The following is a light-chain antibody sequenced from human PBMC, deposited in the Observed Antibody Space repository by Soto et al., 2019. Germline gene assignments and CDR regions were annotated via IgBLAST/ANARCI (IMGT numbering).Light chain of an antibody. CDR1: QSISSNY. J-gene: IGKJ1*01. V-gene: IGKV3-20*01. CDR2: IAS. Sequence: EIVLTQSPGTLSLFAGERATLSCRATQSISSNYLAWYQQKPGQAPRLLIYIASRRATGIPDRFSGSGSGTDFTLTISRLEPEDSVLYYCQQYGTSPWTFGQGTKVEIK. CDR3: QQYGTSPWT.